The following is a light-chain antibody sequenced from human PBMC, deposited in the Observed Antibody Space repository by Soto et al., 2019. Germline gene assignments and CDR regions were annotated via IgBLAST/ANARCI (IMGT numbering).Light chain of an antibody. J-gene: IGKJ4*01. CDR3: QQFDNLPLT. Sequence: IQMTQSPSSLSASIGDRVTITCQASQAINDYLNGYQQKPGKAPKLLIYDASILETGGPSRFSVSGSGTDFTFTFTISSLQTEDVGTYYCQQFDNLPLTFGGGPKVEIK. CDR2: DAS. V-gene: IGKV1-33*01. CDR1: QAINDY.